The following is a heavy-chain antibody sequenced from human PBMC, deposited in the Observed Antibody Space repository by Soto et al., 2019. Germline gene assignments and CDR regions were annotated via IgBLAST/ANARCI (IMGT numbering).Heavy chain of an antibody. J-gene: IGHJ4*02. CDR2: ISSSSSYI. V-gene: IGHV3-21*01. CDR3: ARELQLPGYIGY. Sequence: PGGSLRLSCAASGFTFSSYSMNWVRQAPGKGLEWVSSISSSSSYIYYADSVKGRFTISRDNAKNSLYLQMNSLRAEDTAVYYCARELQLPGYIGYWGQGTLVTVSS. CDR1: GFTFSSYS. D-gene: IGHD1-26*01.